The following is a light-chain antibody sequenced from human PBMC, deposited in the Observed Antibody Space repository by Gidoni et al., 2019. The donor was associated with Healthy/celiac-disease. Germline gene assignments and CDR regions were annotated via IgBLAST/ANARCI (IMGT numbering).Light chain of an antibody. J-gene: IGKJ4*01. Sequence: DIQMTQSPSTLSASVGDRVTITCRASQSISSWLAWYQQKPGKAPRLLIYDASSLESGVPSRFSGSGSGTEFTLTISSLQPDDFATYYCQQYDSYSLTFGGGTKVEIK. CDR3: QQYDSYSLT. V-gene: IGKV1-5*01. CDR2: DAS. CDR1: QSISSW.